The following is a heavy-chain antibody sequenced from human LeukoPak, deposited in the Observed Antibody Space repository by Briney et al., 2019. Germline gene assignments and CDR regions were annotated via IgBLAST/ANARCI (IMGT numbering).Heavy chain of an antibody. CDR1: GFTFSDYY. D-gene: IGHD6-13*01. J-gene: IGHJ4*02. CDR3: ARVRNQEQLGTFDY. Sequence: GGSLRLSCAASGFTFSDYYMSWIRQAPGKGLEWVSYVEGRFTISRDNAKNSLYLQMNRLRAEDTAVYYCARVRNQEQLGTFDYWGQGTLVTVSS. V-gene: IGHV3-11*01.